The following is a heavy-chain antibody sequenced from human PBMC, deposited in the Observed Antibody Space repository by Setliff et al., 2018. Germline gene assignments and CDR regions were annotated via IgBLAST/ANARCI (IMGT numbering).Heavy chain of an antibody. CDR3: ARTAVRVASRPSSPLEYYYYMDF. J-gene: IGHJ6*03. CDR2: INYRGST. D-gene: IGHD6-6*01. V-gene: IGHV4-39*02. Sequence: SETLSLTCSVSGGSISSSNYYWGWIRQSPGKGLEWIGSINYRGSTYDNPSLKSRVTVSVDTSKSHFSLRLSSVTAADTAVYYCARTAVRVASRPSSPLEYYYYMDFWGKGATVTVSS. CDR1: GGSISSSNYY.